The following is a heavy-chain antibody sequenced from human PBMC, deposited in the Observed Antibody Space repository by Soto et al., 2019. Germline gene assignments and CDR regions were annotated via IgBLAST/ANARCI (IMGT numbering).Heavy chain of an antibody. CDR3: ARASTYSNYYYYYYGMDV. CDR1: GFTFSSYD. J-gene: IGHJ6*02. CDR2: IGTAGDT. Sequence: GGPLRLSCAASGFTFSSYDMHWVRQATGKELEWVSAIGTAGDTYYPGSVKGRFTISRENAKNSLYLQMNSLRAGDTAVFYCARASTYSNYYYYYYGMDVCGQWTTVTVSS. V-gene: IGHV3-13*04. D-gene: IGHD2-21*01.